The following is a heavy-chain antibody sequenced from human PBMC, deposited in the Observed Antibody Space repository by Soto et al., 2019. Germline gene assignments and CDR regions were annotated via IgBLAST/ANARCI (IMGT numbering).Heavy chain of an antibody. Sequence: PSETLSLTCTVSGGSISTYYWSWIRQPPGGTLEWIGYIYASGATTYNPSLESRVTMSVDMPNNEFSLELTSLTAADTAVYYCARSHSFDGSIYHYYFDFWPGNPGHRLL. D-gene: IGHD3-10*01. CDR2: IYASGAT. CDR3: ARSHSFDGSIYHYYFDF. V-gene: IGHV4-59*01. J-gene: IGHJ4*02. CDR1: GGSISTYY.